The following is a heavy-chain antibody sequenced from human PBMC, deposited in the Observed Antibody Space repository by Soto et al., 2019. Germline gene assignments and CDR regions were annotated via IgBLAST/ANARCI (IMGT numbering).Heavy chain of an antibody. CDR2: IYHSGST. J-gene: IGHJ4*02. CDR3: ARAYFRSGYSHFDY. Sequence: SETLSLTCAVSGGSISSSNWWSWVRQPPGKGLEWIGEIYHSGSTNYNPSLKSRVTISVDKSKNQFSLKLSSVTAADTAVYYCARAYFRSGYSHFDYWGQGTLVTVSS. V-gene: IGHV4-4*02. CDR1: GGSISSSNW. D-gene: IGHD3-3*01.